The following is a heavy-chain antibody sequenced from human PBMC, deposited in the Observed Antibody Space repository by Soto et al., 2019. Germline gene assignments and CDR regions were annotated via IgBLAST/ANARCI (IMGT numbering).Heavy chain of an antibody. J-gene: IGHJ5*02. CDR3: ARQEKSGYFNSFDP. V-gene: IGHV5-51*01. CDR2: IFPSDSDT. D-gene: IGHD3-22*01. Sequence: GESLKISCRTSGYRFTSYWIAWVRQMPGKGLEWMGIIFPSDSDTRYSPSFQGQVTISADRSTSTVFLQWASLKASDTAVYFCARQEKSGYFNSFDPWGQGTLVTVS. CDR1: GYRFTSYW.